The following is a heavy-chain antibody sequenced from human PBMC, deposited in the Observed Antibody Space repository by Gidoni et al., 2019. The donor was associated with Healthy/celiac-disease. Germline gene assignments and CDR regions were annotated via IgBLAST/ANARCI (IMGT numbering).Heavy chain of an antibody. CDR2: SYYSGCT. V-gene: IGHV4-39*01. J-gene: IGHJ6*02. Sequence: QLQLQESGPGLVKPSETLSLTCTVPGGPISSSWYYWGWLRQPPGKGLAWIGSSYYSGCTYYNPSLKSRVTISVDTSKNQCSLKLSSVTAADTAVYYCARHRGRWAAAGISYYYGMDVWGQGTTVTVSS. CDR1: GGPISSSWYY. D-gene: IGHD6-13*01. CDR3: ARHRGRWAAAGISYYYGMDV.